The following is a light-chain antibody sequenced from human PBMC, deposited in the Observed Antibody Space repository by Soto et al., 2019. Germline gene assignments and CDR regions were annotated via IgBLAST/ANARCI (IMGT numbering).Light chain of an antibody. J-gene: IGLJ3*02. V-gene: IGLV1-51*01. Sequence: QSVLTQPPSVSAAPGQKVTISCSGSSSNIGSNYASWYQQLPGTAPKLLIYDHDKRPSGIPDRFSGSKSGTSATLGITGLQTGDEADYYCGTWDNSLSAGVFGGGTKLTVL. CDR2: DHD. CDR3: GTWDNSLSAGV. CDR1: SSNIGSNY.